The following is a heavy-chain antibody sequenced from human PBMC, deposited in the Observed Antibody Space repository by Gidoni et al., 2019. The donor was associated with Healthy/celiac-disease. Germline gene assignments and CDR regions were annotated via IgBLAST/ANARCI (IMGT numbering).Heavy chain of an antibody. CDR1: GFSFSSYA. V-gene: IGHV3-23*01. CDR2: ISGSGGST. D-gene: IGHD3-22*01. Sequence: EVQLLESGGGLVQPGGALRLSCAASGFSFSSYAMSWVRPPPGKGLEWVSAISGSGGSTYYADSVKGRFTISRDNSKNTLYLQMNSLRAEDTAVYYCAKKDWGVTMMVDAFDIWGQGTMVTVSS. J-gene: IGHJ3*02. CDR3: AKKDWGVTMMVDAFDI.